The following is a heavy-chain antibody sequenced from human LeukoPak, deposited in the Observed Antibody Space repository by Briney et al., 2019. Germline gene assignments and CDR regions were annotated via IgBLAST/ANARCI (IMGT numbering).Heavy chain of an antibody. J-gene: IGHJ3*02. CDR3: ARLGGYSYGYSGAFDI. Sequence: SETLSLTCTVSGGSISSSSYYWGWIRQPPGKGLEWIGNIYYSGGTYYNPSLKSRVSISVDTSKKHFSLRLSSVTAADTAVYYCARLGGYSYGYSGAFDIWGQGTMVTVSS. D-gene: IGHD5-18*01. CDR2: IYYSGGT. V-gene: IGHV4-39*02. CDR1: GGSISSSSYY.